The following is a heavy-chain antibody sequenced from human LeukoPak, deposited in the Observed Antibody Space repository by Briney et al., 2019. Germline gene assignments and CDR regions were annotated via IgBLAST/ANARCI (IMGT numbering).Heavy chain of an antibody. CDR2: ISSSSSYI. CDR1: GFTFSSYS. CDR3: AKDISLGRGWYYFDY. D-gene: IGHD6-19*01. Sequence: GGSLRLSCAASGFTFSSYSMNWVRQAPGKGLEWVSAISSSSSYIYYADSVKGRFTISRDNSKNSLYPQMNSLRTEDTALYYCAKDISLGRGWYYFDYWGQGTLVTVSS. J-gene: IGHJ4*02. V-gene: IGHV3-21*04.